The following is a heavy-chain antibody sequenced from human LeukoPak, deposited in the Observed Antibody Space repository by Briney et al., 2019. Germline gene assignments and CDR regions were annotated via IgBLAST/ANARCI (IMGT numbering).Heavy chain of an antibody. CDR2: ISTNGGT. CDR3: AFSEVGTTKVFDY. D-gene: IGHD1-26*01. J-gene: IGHJ4*01. Sequence: PSETLSLTCTVSGDSIRNYYWSWIRQPAGKGLEWIGRISTNGGTNYNPSLNSRVTMSIDESRNQFSLKLNSVTAADTAVYYCAFSEVGTTKVFDYWGQGLVVTVSS. CDR1: GDSIRNYY. V-gene: IGHV4-4*07.